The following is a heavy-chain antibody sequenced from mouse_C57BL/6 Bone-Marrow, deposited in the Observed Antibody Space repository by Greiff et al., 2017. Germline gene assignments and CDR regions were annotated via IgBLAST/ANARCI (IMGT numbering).Heavy chain of an antibody. CDR3: TAVTTVVAPDY. CDR1: GYTFTDYE. D-gene: IGHD1-1*01. CDR2: IDPETGGT. J-gene: IGHJ2*01. V-gene: IGHV1-15*01. Sequence: QVQLKQSGAELVRPGASVTLSCKASGYTFTDYEMHWVKQTPVHGLEWIGAIDPETGGTAYNQKFKGKAILTADKSSSTAYMELRSLTSEDSAVYYCTAVTTVVAPDYWGQGTTLTVSS.